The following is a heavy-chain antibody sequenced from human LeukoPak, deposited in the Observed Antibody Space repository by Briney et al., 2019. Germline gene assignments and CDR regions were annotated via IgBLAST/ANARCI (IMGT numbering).Heavy chain of an antibody. CDR2: ISYDASNN. Sequence: GGSLGLCCAGSEFTFSSYGMPRLRQAAGRALPRMAVISYDASNNYYADSVKGRFTISRDNSKNTLYLQMNRLRAEDTAGYYCAKVGNDYYYGMDVWGRGTTVTVSS. J-gene: IGHJ6*02. CDR3: AKVGNDYYYGMDV. D-gene: IGHD7-27*01. CDR1: EFTFSSYG. V-gene: IGHV3-30*18.